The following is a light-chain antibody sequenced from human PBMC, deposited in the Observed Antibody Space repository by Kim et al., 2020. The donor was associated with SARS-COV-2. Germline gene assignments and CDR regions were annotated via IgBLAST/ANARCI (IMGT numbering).Light chain of an antibody. CDR1: QSVSSY. V-gene: IGKV3-11*01. J-gene: IGKJ2*01. CDR2: DGS. CDR3: QQRSNWLYI. Sequence: EIVFTQSPATLSLSPGERATLSGRSSQSVSSYLAWYQQKPGKAPRLLIYDGSNRATGIPARFSGSGSGTDFTITISSREPEDFAVYYCQQRSNWLYIFGKGTTLEIK.